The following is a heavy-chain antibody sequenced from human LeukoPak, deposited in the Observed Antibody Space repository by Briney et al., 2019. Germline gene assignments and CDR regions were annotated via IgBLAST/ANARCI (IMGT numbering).Heavy chain of an antibody. CDR3: ARGDCSGGSCYRS. CDR1: GYTFTSYD. V-gene: IGHV1-8*01. Sequence: GASVKVSCKASGYTFTSYDINWVRRATGQGLEWMGWMNPNSGNTGYAQKFQGRVTVTRNTSISTAYMELSSLRSEDTAVYYCARGDCSGGSCYRSWGQGTLVTVSS. J-gene: IGHJ4*02. D-gene: IGHD2-15*01. CDR2: MNPNSGNT.